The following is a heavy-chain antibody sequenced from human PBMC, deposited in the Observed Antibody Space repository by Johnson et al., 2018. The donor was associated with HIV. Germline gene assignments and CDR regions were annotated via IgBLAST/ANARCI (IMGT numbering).Heavy chain of an antibody. CDR1: GFTFSTYG. Sequence: QMLLVESGGDLVQPGGSLRLSCAASGFTFSTYGMHWVRQAPGKGLEWVAVISYDGSNKYYADSVKGRFTISRDNSKNTLYLQMNSLRAEDTAVYYCANFCSSSSRSAFDIWGQGTMVTVSS. J-gene: IGHJ3*02. CDR2: ISYDGSNK. D-gene: IGHD6-6*01. CDR3: ANFCSSSSRSAFDI. V-gene: IGHV3-30*18.